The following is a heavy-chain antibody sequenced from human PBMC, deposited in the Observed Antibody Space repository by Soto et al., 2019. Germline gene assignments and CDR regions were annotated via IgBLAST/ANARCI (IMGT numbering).Heavy chain of an antibody. CDR2: IIPIFGTA. CDR1: GGTFSSYA. V-gene: IGHV1-69*13. D-gene: IGHD3-9*01. CDR3: ARQRYYYILTGYPPYYYYGMDV. Sequence: GASVKVSCKASGGTFSSYAISGVREAPGQGLEWMGGIIPIFGTANYAQKFQGRVTITADESTSTAYMELSSLRSEDTAVYYCARQRYYYILTGYPPYYYYGMDVWGQGTTVIVSS. J-gene: IGHJ6*01.